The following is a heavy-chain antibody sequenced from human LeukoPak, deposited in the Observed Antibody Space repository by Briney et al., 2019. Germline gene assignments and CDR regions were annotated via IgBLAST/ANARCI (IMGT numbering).Heavy chain of an antibody. J-gene: IGHJ4*02. Sequence: GASVKVSCKTSGYSFTGYFIHWVRQAPGQGLEWMGWFNPNSGGTNYAQVFQGRVTMTRDTSISTAYMELSRLESDDTAVYYCTRCIAAAGNFENWGQGTLVTVSS. D-gene: IGHD6-13*01. CDR2: FNPNSGGT. V-gene: IGHV1-2*02. CDR1: GYSFTGYF. CDR3: TRCIAAAGNFEN.